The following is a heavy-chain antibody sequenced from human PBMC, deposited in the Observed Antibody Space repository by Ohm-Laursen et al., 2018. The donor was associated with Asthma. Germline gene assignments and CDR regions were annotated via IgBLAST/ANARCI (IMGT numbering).Heavy chain of an antibody. J-gene: IGHJ4*02. Sequence: TLSLTCAVSGGSVSSGRYYWSWIRQHPGKGLEWIGDIYYRGITYSNPSLRSRVTISVDTSKNQFSLNLTSVTAADTAVYYCARGVEYDYDSTGYYLDHWGQGTLVTVSS. CDR1: GGSVSSGRYY. V-gene: IGHV4-31*11. CDR2: IYYRGIT. D-gene: IGHD3-22*01. CDR3: ARGVEYDYDSTGYYLDH.